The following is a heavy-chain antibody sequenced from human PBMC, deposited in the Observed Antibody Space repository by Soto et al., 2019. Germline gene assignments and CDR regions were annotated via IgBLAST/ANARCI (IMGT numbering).Heavy chain of an antibody. V-gene: IGHV3-7*03. Sequence: EVQLVESGGGLVQPGGSLGLSCAASGFTLSRHWMTWVRQAPGKGLEWVANIKQDGSETNYVDSVKGRFTISRDNAKNSLYLQMTSLRAEDTAVYYCARESGIAVAATDIDYWGQGTLVTVSS. J-gene: IGHJ4*02. CDR2: IKQDGSET. D-gene: IGHD6-19*01. CDR3: ARESGIAVAATDIDY. CDR1: GFTLSRHW.